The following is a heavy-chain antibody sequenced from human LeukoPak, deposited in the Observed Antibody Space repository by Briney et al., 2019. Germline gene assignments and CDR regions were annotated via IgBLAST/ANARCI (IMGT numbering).Heavy chain of an antibody. J-gene: IGHJ4*02. CDR3: AREIRSQFDY. Sequence: GGSLRLSCAASGFTFNSYWMHWVRQAPGKGLVWVSQINNDGSTTRYADSVKGRFTISRDNAENTLYLQMNSLRVGDAAVYYCAREIRSQFDYWGQGTLVTVSS. V-gene: IGHV3-74*01. CDR2: INNDGSTT. CDR1: GFTFNSYW. D-gene: IGHD1-26*01.